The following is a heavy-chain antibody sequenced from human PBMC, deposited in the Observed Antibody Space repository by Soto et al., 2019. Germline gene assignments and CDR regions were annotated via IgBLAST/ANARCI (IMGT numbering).Heavy chain of an antibody. CDR3: ARGGVVPASIEVNWFGP. CDR1: GGSISIGGYY. D-gene: IGHD2-2*02. Sequence: QVQLQESGPGLVKPSQTLSLTCTVSGGSISIGGYYWSWIRQHPGKGLEWIGYIYYSGSFYYNPSLRSRVTISVDTSKDQFSLKLSSVTAADTAVYYCARGGVVPASIEVNWFGPWGQGTLVTVSS. V-gene: IGHV4-31*03. J-gene: IGHJ5*02. CDR2: IYYSGSF.